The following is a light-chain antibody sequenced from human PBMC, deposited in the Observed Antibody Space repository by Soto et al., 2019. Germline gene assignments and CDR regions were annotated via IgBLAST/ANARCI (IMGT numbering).Light chain of an antibody. Sequence: DIVMTQSPDSLAVSLGERATINCKSSQSVLYSSHNKNYLAWYQQKPGQPPRLLIYWASTRESGVPDRLSGSGSGTDFTLTISSLQAEDLAVYYCQQYSNTPQSFGQGTKVEIK. V-gene: IGKV4-1*01. CDR1: QSVLYSSHNKNY. CDR3: QQYSNTPQS. J-gene: IGKJ1*01. CDR2: WAS.